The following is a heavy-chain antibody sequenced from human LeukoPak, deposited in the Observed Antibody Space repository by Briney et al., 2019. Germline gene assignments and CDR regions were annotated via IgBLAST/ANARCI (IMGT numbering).Heavy chain of an antibody. Sequence: SETLSLTCTVSDGSTTNYDWSWVRQPPGKGLEFIGHVHYSGTTNYNPSLRSRVTISIDTSKKHFFLKLKSVTAADTAVYYCATGYGDFRVEGRYFYSWGQGTLVTVSS. D-gene: IGHD4-17*01. J-gene: IGHJ4*02. CDR3: ATGYGDFRVEGRYFYS. CDR1: DGSTTNYD. V-gene: IGHV4-59*01. CDR2: VHYSGTT.